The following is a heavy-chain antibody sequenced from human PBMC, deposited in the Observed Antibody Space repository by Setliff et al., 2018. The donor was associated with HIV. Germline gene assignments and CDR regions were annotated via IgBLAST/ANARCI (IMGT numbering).Heavy chain of an antibody. D-gene: IGHD3-9*01. CDR2: VYYNGAT. J-gene: IGHJ5*02. CDR1: GGSIASSTHY. V-gene: IGHV4-39*01. CDR3: ARHEGYNDFLTGYFRYKWYDP. Sequence: PSETLSLTCTVSGGSIASSTHYWTWIRQPPGKGLERIGSVYYNGATDHNPSLKSRVTISVDTSNQQFSLKLSSVTAADTAVYYCARHEGYNDFLTGYFRYKWYDPWGQGTLVTVSS.